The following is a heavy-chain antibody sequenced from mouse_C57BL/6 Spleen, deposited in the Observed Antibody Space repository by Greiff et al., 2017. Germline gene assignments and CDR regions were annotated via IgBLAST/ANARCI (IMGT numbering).Heavy chain of an antibody. Sequence: QVQLQQPGAELVKPGASVKLSCKASGYTFTSYWMHWVKQRPGQGLEWIGMIHPNSGSTNYNEKFKSKATLTVDKSSSTAYMQLSSLTSEDSAVYYCAPLYSNYVAYWGQGTLVTVSA. CDR1: GYTFTSYW. CDR3: APLYSNYVAY. V-gene: IGHV1-64*01. J-gene: IGHJ3*01. CDR2: IHPNSGST. D-gene: IGHD2-5*01.